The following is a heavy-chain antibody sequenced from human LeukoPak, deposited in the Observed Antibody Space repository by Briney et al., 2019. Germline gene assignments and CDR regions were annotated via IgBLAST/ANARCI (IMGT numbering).Heavy chain of an antibody. J-gene: IGHJ4*02. D-gene: IGHD3-10*01. V-gene: IGHV3-23*01. CDR2: ISGSGDTT. Sequence: GGSLRLSCAASGFTFSSYAMSWVRQAPGKGLEWVSVISGSGDTTNYADSVKGRFTISRGNSKNTLYLQMNSLRAEDTAVYYCARAKPKNMVRGLIMRRESRYYFDYWGQGTLVTVSS. CDR1: GFTFSSYA. CDR3: ARAKPKNMVRGLIMRRESRYYFDY.